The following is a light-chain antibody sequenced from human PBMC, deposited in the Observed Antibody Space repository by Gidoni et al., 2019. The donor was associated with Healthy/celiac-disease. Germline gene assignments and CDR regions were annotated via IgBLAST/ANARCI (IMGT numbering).Light chain of an antibody. CDR3: QACDSSTVV. J-gene: IGLJ2*01. CDR1: KLGDKY. Sequence: SYELTQPPSVSVSPGQTASITCPGDKLGDKYACWYQQKPGQSPVLVIYQDRKRRSGIPERFSGSNSGNTATLTISGTHAMDEADYYCQACDSSTVVFGGGTKLTVL. V-gene: IGLV3-1*01. CDR2: QDR.